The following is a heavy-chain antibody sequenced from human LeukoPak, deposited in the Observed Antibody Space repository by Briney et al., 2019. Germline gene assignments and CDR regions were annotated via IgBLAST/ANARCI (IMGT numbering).Heavy chain of an antibody. D-gene: IGHD3-9*01. CDR3: ARVVSVDYDILTGSYYFDY. V-gene: IGHV4-30-2*01. CDR1: GGSISSGGYP. J-gene: IGHJ4*02. CDR2: IYHSGST. Sequence: PSETLSLTCAVSGGSISSGGYPWSWIRQPPGKGLEWIGYIYHSGSTYYNPSLKSRVTISVDRSKNQFSLKLSSVTAADTAVYYCARVVSVDYDILTGSYYFDYWGQGTLVTVSS.